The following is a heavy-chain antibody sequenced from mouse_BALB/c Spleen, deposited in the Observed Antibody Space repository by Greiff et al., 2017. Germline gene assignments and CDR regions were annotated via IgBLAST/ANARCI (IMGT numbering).Heavy chain of an antibody. CDR1: GYTFTDYA. CDR3: ARWDGSLDY. CDR2: ISTYYGDA. Sequence: QVQLQQSGAELVRPGVSVKISCKGSGYTFTDYAMHWVKQSHAKSLEWIGVISTYYGDASYNQKFKGKATMTVDKSSSTAYMELARLTSEDSAIYYCARWDGSLDYWGQGTTLTVSS. J-gene: IGHJ2*01. D-gene: IGHD1-1*01. V-gene: IGHV1S137*01.